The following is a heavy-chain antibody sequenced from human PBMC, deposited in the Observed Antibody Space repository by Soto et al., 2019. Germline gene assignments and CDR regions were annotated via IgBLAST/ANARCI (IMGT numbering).Heavy chain of an antibody. CDR3: AKSSRFGVFKWLGY. J-gene: IGHJ4*02. D-gene: IGHD6-19*01. CDR1: GFTFSNYA. CDR2: ITGSGGST. V-gene: IGHV3-23*01. Sequence: EVQLLESGGDLVQPGGSLRLSCAASGFTFSNYAMSWVRQAPGKGLEWVSGITGSGGSTYYADSVKGRFTISRDNSKNTLCLQMNSLRAEDTAVYYCAKSSRFGVFKWLGYWGQGTLVTVSS.